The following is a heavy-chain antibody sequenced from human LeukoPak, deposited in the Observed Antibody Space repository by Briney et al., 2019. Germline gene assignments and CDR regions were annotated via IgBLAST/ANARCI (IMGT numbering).Heavy chain of an antibody. D-gene: IGHD6-13*01. CDR1: GYTFTGYY. CDR2: INPNSGGT. V-gene: IGHV1-2*04. J-gene: IGHJ4*02. Sequence: GASVKVSCKASGYTFTGYYMHWVRQAPGQGLEWMGWINPNSGGTNYAQKFQGWVTMTRDTSISTAYMELSRLRSDDTAVYYCARSESAAAGTNSMYFDYWGQGTLVTVSS. CDR3: ARSESAAAGTNSMYFDY.